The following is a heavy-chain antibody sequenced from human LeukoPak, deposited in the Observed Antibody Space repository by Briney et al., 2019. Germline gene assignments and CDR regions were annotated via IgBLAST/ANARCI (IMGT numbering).Heavy chain of an antibody. CDR1: GFTFSSSA. J-gene: IGHJ1*01. Sequence: GGSLRLSCAASGFTFSSSAMSWVRQAPGKGLEWVSGISPSGDITYYTDSVRGRFTISRDNFKNTLSLQVNSLRAEDTAMYYCAKDDDWGRYKHWGQGTLVTVSS. CDR2: ISPSGDIT. V-gene: IGHV3-23*01. CDR3: AKDDDWGRYKH. D-gene: IGHD3-16*01.